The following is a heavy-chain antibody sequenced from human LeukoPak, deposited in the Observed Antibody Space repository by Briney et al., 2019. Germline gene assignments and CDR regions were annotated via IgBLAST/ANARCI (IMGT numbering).Heavy chain of an antibody. D-gene: IGHD1-7*01. V-gene: IGHV1-2*02. CDR1: GYTFTGYY. J-gene: IGHJ4*02. CDR2: INPNSGGT. Sequence: ASVKVSCKASGYTFTGYYMHWVRQAPGHGLEWMGWINPNSGGTNYAQKFQGRVTMTRDTSISTAYMELSRLRSDDTAVYYCARDSNYESEFDYWGQGTLVTVSS. CDR3: ARDSNYESEFDY.